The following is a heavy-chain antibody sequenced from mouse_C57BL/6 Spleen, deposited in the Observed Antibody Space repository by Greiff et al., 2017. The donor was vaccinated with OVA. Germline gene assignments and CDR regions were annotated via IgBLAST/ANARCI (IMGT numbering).Heavy chain of an antibody. CDR1: GFTFSDYY. CDR2: INYDGSST. Sequence: EVQLVESEGGLVQPGSSMKLSCTASGFTFSDYYMAWVRQVPEKGLEWVANINYDGSSTYYLDSLKSRFIISRDNAKNILYLQMSSLKSEDTATYYCARDEGDGYSWYFDVWGTGTTVTVSS. V-gene: IGHV5-16*01. CDR3: ARDEGDGYSWYFDV. J-gene: IGHJ1*03. D-gene: IGHD2-3*01.